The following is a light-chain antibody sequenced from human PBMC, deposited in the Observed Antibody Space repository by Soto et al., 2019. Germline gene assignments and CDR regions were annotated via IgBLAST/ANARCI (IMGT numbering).Light chain of an antibody. CDR1: SSNIGSNY. CDR3: AAWDDSLSGFYV. CDR2: RNN. V-gene: IGLV1-47*01. Sequence: QSVLTQPPSASGTPGQRVTISCSGSSSNIGSNYVYWYQQLPGTAPKVLIYRNNQRPSGVPDRFSGSKSGTSASLAISGLLSEDEADYYCAAWDDSLSGFYVFGTGTKVTVL. J-gene: IGLJ1*01.